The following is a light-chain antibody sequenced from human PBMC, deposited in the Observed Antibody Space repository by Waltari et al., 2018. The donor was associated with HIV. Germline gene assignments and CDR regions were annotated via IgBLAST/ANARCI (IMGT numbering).Light chain of an antibody. CDR1: HSGRKN. Sequence: SYVLTQPPSVSVAPGKTARISCEGYHSGRKNVHWYQQKPGQAPGLVIYYDRDRPSGIPERISGSNAGNTATLTISRVEAGDEADYYCQVWDSSSDQGVFGGGTKLTVL. J-gene: IGLJ2*01. CDR2: YDR. CDR3: QVWDSSSDQGV. V-gene: IGLV3-21*04.